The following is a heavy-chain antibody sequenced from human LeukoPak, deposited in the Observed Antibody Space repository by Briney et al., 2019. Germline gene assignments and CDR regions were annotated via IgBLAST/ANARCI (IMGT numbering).Heavy chain of an antibody. CDR1: GFTFSSYA. V-gene: IGHV3-30-3*01. J-gene: IGHJ5*02. D-gene: IGHD5-24*01. CDR2: ISYDGSNK. CDR3: AKAAEMATIFWFDP. Sequence: GGSLRLSCAASGFTFSSYAMHWVRQAPGKGLEWVAVISYDGSNKYYADSVKGRFTISRDNSKNTLYLQMNSLRAEDTAVYYCAKAAEMATIFWFDPWGQGTLVTVSS.